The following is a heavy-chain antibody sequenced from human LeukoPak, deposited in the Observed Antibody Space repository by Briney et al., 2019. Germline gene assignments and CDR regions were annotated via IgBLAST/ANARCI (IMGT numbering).Heavy chain of an antibody. Sequence: PGGSLRLSCAASGFTISTNYMSWVRQAPGKGLEWVANIKQDGSEKYYVDSVKGRFTISRDNAKNSLYLQMNSLRAEDTAVYYCATGPLDYWGQGTLVTVSS. V-gene: IGHV3-7*05. J-gene: IGHJ4*02. CDR2: IKQDGSEK. CDR1: GFTISTNY. CDR3: ATGPLDY.